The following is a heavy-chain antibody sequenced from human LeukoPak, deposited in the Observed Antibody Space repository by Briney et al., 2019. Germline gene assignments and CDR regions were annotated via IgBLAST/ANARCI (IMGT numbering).Heavy chain of an antibody. D-gene: IGHD5-18*01. J-gene: IGHJ5*02. Sequence: GALVKVSCKASGYTFTDRYIHWVRQAPGQGLEWMGWIYPNGGGTNYAQKLQGRVTMTRDTSITTAYMEVNRLTSDDTAVYYCARGGYSYGYKAWFDPWGQGTLVTVSS. CDR2: IYPNGGGT. V-gene: IGHV1-2*02. CDR3: ARGGYSYGYKAWFDP. CDR1: GYTFTDRY.